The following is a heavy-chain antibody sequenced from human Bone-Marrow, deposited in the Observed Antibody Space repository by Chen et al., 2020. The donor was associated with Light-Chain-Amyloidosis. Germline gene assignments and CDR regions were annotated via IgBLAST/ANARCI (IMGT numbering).Heavy chain of an antibody. Sequence: EVQLEQSGPEVKKPGESLKISCKGSGYTFPNYWIGWVRQMPGKGLEWMGVIYPDDSDARYSPSFEGQVTISADKSIPTAYLQWRSLKASDTAMYYWARRRDGYNFDYWGQGTLVTVSS. V-gene: IGHV5-51*01. CDR3: ARRRDGYNFDY. J-gene: IGHJ4*01. CDR1: GYTFPNYW. CDR2: IYPDDSDA. D-gene: IGHD5-12*01.